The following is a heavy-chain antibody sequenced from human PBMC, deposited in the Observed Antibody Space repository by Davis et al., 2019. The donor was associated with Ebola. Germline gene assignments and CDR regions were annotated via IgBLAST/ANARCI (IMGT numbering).Heavy chain of an antibody. D-gene: IGHD2-2*01. Sequence: ASVKVSCKASGYTFTGYYMHWVRQAPGQGLEWMGRINPNSGGTNYAQKLQGRVTMTTDTSTSTAYMELRSLRSDDTAVYYCARGAKYCISTSCYLYYYYGMDVWGQGTTVTVSS. V-gene: IGHV1-2*06. CDR2: INPNSGGT. CDR3: ARGAKYCISTSCYLYYYYGMDV. J-gene: IGHJ6*02. CDR1: GYTFTGYY.